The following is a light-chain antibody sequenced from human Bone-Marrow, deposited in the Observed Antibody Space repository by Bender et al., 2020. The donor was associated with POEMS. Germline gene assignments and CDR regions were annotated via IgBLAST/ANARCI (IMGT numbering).Light chain of an antibody. J-gene: IGLJ2*01. CDR1: STDIGMYDF. Sequence: QSALTQPASVSASPGQSITIYCTGTSTDIGMYDFVSWYQQHPGTSPKLIIYEVNKRPSGVPDRFSGSKSGNTASLTVSGLQAEDEADYYCSSYAGSNNLVFGGGTKLTVL. CDR3: SSYAGSNNLV. V-gene: IGLV2-8*01. CDR2: EVN.